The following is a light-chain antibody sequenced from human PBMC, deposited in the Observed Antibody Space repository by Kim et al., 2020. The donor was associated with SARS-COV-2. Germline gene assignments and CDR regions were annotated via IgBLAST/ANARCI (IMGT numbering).Light chain of an antibody. V-gene: IGLV10-54*01. J-gene: IGLJ3*02. CDR3: SAWYSSLSAWV. Sequence: QAGLTQPPSVSKGLRQTATLTCTGNSNNVGNQGTTWLKKHQGHPPKLLSYRNNNRPSGISERLSASRSGNTASLTITGLQPEDEADYYCSAWYSSLSAWVFGGGSQPTFL. CDR2: RNN. CDR1: SNNVGNQG.